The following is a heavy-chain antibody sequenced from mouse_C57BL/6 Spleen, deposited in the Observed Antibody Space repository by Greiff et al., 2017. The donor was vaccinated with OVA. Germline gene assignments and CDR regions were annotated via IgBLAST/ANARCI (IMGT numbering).Heavy chain of an antibody. V-gene: IGHV1-80*01. J-gene: IGHJ1*03. CDR2: IYPGDGDT. D-gene: IGHD2-5*01. CDR3: AIEQNYYSNLDWYFEV. CDR1: GYAFSSYW. Sequence: QVQLQQSGAELVKPGASVKISCKASGYAFSSYWMNWVKQRPGKGLEWIGQIYPGDGDTNYNGKFKGKATLTADKSSSTAYMQLSSLTSEDSAVYFCAIEQNYYSNLDWYFEVWGTGTTVTVSS.